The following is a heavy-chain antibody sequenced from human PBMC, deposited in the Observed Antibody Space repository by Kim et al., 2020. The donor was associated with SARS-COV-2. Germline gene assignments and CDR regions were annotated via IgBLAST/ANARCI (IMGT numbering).Heavy chain of an antibody. V-gene: IGHV4-34*01. D-gene: IGHD6-13*01. CDR3: ARRPITKRIAAAGTGKWFDP. CDR2: INHSGST. CDR1: GGSFSGYY. Sequence: SETLSLTCAVYGGSFSGYYWSWIRQPPGKGLEWIGEINHSGSTNYNPSLKSRVTISVDTSKNQFSLKLSSVTAADTAVYYCARRPITKRIAAAGTGKWFDPWGQGTLVTVSS. J-gene: IGHJ5*02.